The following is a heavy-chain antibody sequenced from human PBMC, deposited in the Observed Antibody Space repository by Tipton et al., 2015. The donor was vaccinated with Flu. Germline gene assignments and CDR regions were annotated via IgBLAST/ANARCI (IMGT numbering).Heavy chain of an antibody. CDR2: IYYSGST. Sequence: TLSLTCTVSGGSISSYYWSWIRQPPGKGLEWIRYIYYSGSTNYNPSLKSRVTISVDTSKNQFSLKLSSVTAADTAVYYCARSPGGFTPYYFDYWGQGTLVTVSS. CDR3: ARSPGGFTPYYFDY. V-gene: IGHV4-59*01. CDR1: GGSISSYY. J-gene: IGHJ4*02. D-gene: IGHD3-16*01.